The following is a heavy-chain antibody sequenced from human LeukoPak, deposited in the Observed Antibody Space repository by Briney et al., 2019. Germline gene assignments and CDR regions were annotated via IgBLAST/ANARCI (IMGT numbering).Heavy chain of an antibody. CDR2: MNPNSGNT. V-gene: IGHV1-8*01. CDR3: ARRGSSSLADWFDP. D-gene: IGHD6-6*01. J-gene: IGHJ5*02. Sequence: GASVKVSCKASGYTFTSYDINWVRQATGQGLEWMGWMNPNSGNTGYAQKFQGRVTITRNTSISTAYMELSSLRSEDTAVYYCARRGSSSLADWFDPWGQGTLVTVSS. CDR1: GYTFTSYD.